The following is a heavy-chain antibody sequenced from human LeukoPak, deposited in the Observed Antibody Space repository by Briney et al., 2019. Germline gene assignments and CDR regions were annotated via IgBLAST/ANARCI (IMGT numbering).Heavy chain of an antibody. CDR3: AKVVEERSEYFQH. V-gene: IGHV3-30-3*01. J-gene: IGHJ1*01. CDR2: ISYDGSNK. D-gene: IGHD1-26*01. Sequence: PGGSLRLSCAASGFTFSSYAMHWVRQAPGKGLEWVAVISYDGSNKHYADSVKGRFTISRDNSKNTLYLQMNSLRAEDTAVYYCAKVVEERSEYFQHWGQGTLVTVSS. CDR1: GFTFSSYA.